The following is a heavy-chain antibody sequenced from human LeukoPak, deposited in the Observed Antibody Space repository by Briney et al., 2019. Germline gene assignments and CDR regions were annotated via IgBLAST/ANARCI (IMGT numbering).Heavy chain of an antibody. J-gene: IGHJ3*02. CDR3: AKRATDDALDI. CDR1: GFPFSSYG. V-gene: IGHV3-30*18. Sequence: GRSLRLSCAASGFPFSSYGIHWVRQAPGKGLEWVAVITYDGSNGYFADSVKGRFTISRDNSRNTLPLQMSSLRTEDTAVYYCAKRATDDALDIWGRGTMVTVSS. CDR2: ITYDGSNG.